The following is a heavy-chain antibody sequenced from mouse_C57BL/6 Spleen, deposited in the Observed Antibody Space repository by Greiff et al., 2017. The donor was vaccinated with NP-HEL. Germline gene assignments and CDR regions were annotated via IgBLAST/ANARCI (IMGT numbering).Heavy chain of an antibody. Sequence: VQLQQSGAEPVKPGASVKLSCKASGYTFTEYTIHWVKQRSGQGLEWIGWFYPGSGSIKYNEKFKDKATLTADKSSSTVYMELSRLTSEDSAVYFCARHEEVGYYGSSRAWFAYWGQGTLVTVSA. V-gene: IGHV1-62-2*01. J-gene: IGHJ3*01. CDR2: FYPGSGSI. D-gene: IGHD1-1*01. CDR3: ARHEEVGYYGSSRAWFAY. CDR1: GYTFTEYT.